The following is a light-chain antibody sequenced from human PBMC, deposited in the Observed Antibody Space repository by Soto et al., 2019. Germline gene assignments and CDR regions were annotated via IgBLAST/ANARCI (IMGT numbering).Light chain of an antibody. CDR2: EDT. CDR3: CSYAGSRTFV. CDR1: SSDVGGYDL. V-gene: IGLV2-23*02. Sequence: QSALTQPASVSGSPGQSITISCTGTSSDVGGYDLVSWYQQHPGKAPKLMIYEDTERPSGVSNRFSGSKSGNTASLTISRLQAEDEAHYYCCSYAGSRTFVFGGGTKVTVL. J-gene: IGLJ3*02.